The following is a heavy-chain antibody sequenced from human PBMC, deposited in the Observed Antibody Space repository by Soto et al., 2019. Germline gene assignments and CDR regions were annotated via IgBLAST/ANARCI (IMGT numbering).Heavy chain of an antibody. J-gene: IGHJ6*02. CDR1: GYTVTGYY. Sequence: GASVKVSCKASGYTVTGYYMQWVRQAPGQGLEWMGWINPNSGGTHHAQEFQDRVTMTRDTSITTAYMELSRLRYDDTAVYYCATKYYDDSSGYSAYDAMDVWGQGTTVTVSS. V-gene: IGHV1-2*02. CDR2: INPNSGGT. D-gene: IGHD3-22*01. CDR3: ATKYYDDSSGYSAYDAMDV.